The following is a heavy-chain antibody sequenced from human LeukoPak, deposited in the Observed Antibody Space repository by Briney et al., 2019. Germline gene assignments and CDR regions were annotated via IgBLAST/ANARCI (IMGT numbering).Heavy chain of an antibody. D-gene: IGHD2-2*01. V-gene: IGHV4-34*01. J-gene: IGHJ4*02. CDR3: ARSGTYRYSSTHDY. CDR1: GGSFGGFY. Sequence: GSLSLTCAVYGGSFGGFYWGWIRQPPGKGLEWIGEINHSGSTTYNPPLKSRVTILIDTSKNQFSLKLNSMTAADTAVYYCARSGTYRYSSTHDYWGQGTLITVSS. CDR2: INHSGST.